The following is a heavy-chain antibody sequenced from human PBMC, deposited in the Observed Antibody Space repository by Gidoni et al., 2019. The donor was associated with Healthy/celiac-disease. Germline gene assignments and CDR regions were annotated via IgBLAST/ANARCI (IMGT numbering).Heavy chain of an antibody. Sequence: EVQLVESGGGLVKPGGSLRLSCAASGFTFSSYSMTWVRQAPGKGLEWVSSISSSSSYIYYADSVKGRFTISRDNAKNSLYLQMNSLRAEDTAVYYCARDRLDYDILTGYYRPTFDYWGQGTLVTVSS. CDR2: ISSSSSYI. D-gene: IGHD3-9*01. V-gene: IGHV3-21*01. CDR1: GFTFSSYS. J-gene: IGHJ4*02. CDR3: ARDRLDYDILTGYYRPTFDY.